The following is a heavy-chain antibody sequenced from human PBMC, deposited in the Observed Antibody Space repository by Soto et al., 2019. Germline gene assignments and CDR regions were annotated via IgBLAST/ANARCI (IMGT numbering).Heavy chain of an antibody. D-gene: IGHD2-15*01. J-gene: IGHJ3*02. CDR1: GGSISSYY. CDR2: IYYSGST. V-gene: IGHV4-59*01. Sequence: PSETLSLTCTVSGGSISSYYWSWIRQPPGKGLEWIGYIYYSGSTNYNPSLKSRVTISVDTSKNQFSLKLSSVTAADTAVYYCARPWVDDAFDIWGQGTMVTVS. CDR3: ARPWVDDAFDI.